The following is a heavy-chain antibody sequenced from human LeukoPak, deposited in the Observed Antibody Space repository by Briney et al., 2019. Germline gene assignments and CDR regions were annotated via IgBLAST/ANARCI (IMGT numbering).Heavy chain of an antibody. CDR1: GGSISSYY. CDR3: ARSQYYYYMDV. Sequence: SENLSRTCTVSGGSISSYYWSWIRQPAGKGLEWIGRIYTSGSTNYNPSLKSRVTMSVDTSKNQFSLKLRSVTAADTAVYYCARSQYYYYMDVWGKGTTVTVSS. V-gene: IGHV4-4*07. CDR2: IYTSGST. J-gene: IGHJ6*03.